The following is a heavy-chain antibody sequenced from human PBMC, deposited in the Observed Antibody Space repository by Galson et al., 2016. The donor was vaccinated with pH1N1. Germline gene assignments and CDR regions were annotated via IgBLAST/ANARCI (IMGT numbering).Heavy chain of an antibody. V-gene: IGHV3-21*01. J-gene: IGHJ4*02. CDR2: ISSSGRNI. CDR3: AREPYFPPYFDN. Sequence: SLRLSCAASGFIFSGYTMSWVRQAPGKGPEWVSSISSSGRNIYYADSMKGRFTISRDNAKSTLYLQINNLRAEDTGIYYCAREPYFPPYFDNWGQGILVTVSS. D-gene: IGHD2-21*01. CDR1: GFIFSGYT.